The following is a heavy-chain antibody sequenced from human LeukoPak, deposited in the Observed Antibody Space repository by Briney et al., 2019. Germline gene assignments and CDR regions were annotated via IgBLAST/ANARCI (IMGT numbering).Heavy chain of an antibody. Sequence: SETLSLTCTVSGYSISSGYYWGWIRQPPGKGLEWIGSIYHSGSTYYNPSLKSRVTISVDTSKNQFSLKLSSVTAADTAVYYCARDGFEGFDYWGQGTLVTVSS. V-gene: IGHV4-38-2*02. CDR1: GYSISSGYY. CDR3: ARDGFEGFDY. CDR2: IYHSGST. J-gene: IGHJ4*02.